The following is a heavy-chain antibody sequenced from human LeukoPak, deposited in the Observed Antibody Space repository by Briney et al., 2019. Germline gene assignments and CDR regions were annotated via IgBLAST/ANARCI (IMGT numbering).Heavy chain of an antibody. CDR3: ARASGYGYGPRDY. CDR1: GHTFSSYG. J-gene: IGHJ4*02. CDR2: ISAHTGHT. V-gene: IGHV1-18*01. Sequence: ASVKVSCKASGHTFSSYGVTWVRQAPGQGLEWMGWISAHTGHTSYAQKLQDRITMTTDTSTSTAYMELRSLRSDDTAVYFCARASGYGYGPRDYWGQGTLVTVSS. D-gene: IGHD5-18*01.